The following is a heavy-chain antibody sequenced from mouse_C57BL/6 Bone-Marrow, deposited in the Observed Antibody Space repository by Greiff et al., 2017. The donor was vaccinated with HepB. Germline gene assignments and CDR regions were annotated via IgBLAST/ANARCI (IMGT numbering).Heavy chain of an antibody. J-gene: IGHJ3*01. CDR1: GYTFTSYW. CDR3: ARLGHYASRGFAY. CDR2: IYPGSGST. V-gene: IGHV1-55*01. D-gene: IGHD1-1*01. Sequence: QVQLQQPGAELVKPGASVKMSCKASGYTFTSYWITWVKQRPGQGLEWIGDIYPGSGSTNYNEKFKSKATLTVDTSSSTAYMQLSSLTSDDAAVYYCARLGHYASRGFAYWGQGTLVTVSA.